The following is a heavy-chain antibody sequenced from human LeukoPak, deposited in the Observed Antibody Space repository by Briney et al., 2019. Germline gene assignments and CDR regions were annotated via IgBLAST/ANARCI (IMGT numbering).Heavy chain of an antibody. CDR1: GYTFTSFY. CDR3: ARDVGSSSWYYYYGMDV. V-gene: IGHV1-46*01. D-gene: IGHD6-13*01. CDR2: IKPSGGST. Sequence: GASVKVYCKASGYTFTSFYVHWVRQAPGPGLEWVGIIKPSGGSTSYAQRFQARVTMTRDTSTSTVYIELSSLRSDDTAVYFCARDVGSSSWYYYYGMDVWGQGTTVTVSS. J-gene: IGHJ6*02.